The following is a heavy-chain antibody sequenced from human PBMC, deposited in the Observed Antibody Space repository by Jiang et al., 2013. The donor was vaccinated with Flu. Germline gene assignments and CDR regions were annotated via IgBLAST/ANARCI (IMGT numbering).Heavy chain of an antibody. Sequence: LLESGGDLVQPGGSLRLSCAASGFIFTNYAMNWVRQAPGKGLEWLASVRTSGAIRHYADSVKGRFTISRDNSKGKVFLEMNSLRVDDTALYYCAKSDRFCTTTTCYTSFDYWGQGILVTVSS. CDR2: VRTSGAIR. J-gene: IGHJ4*02. V-gene: IGHV3-23*01. CDR1: GFIFTNYA. D-gene: IGHD2-2*02. CDR3: AKSDRFCTTTTCYTSFDY.